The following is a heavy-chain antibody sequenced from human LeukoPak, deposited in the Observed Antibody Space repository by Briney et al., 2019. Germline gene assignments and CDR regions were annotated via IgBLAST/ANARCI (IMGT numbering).Heavy chain of an antibody. CDR3: ARDNLVVAATLHYYYGMDV. D-gene: IGHD2-15*01. CDR2: INPSGGST. J-gene: IGHJ6*02. CDR1: GGTFSSYA. Sequence: ASVKVSCKASGGTFSSYAISWVRQAPGQGLEWMGIINPSGGSTSYAQKFQGRVTMTRDTSTSTVYMELSSLRSEDTAVYYCARDNLVVAATLHYYYGMDVWGQGTTVTVSS. V-gene: IGHV1-46*01.